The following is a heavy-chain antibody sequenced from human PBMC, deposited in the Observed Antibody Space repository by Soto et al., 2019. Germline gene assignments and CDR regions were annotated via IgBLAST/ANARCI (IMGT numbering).Heavy chain of an antibody. CDR2: VNPNSGNT. V-gene: IGHV1-8*01. D-gene: IGHD3-16*02. Sequence: QVQLVQSGAEVRQPGASVKVSCKTSGYTFTSYDITWMRQATGQGLEWMGWVNPNSGNTRIFQNVQGRVTMTRDTSLGTVYMELSSLTSDDTAGYYCARGADRGVDYWGQGTLVTVSS. CDR1: GYTFTSYD. J-gene: IGHJ4*02. CDR3: ARGADRGVDY.